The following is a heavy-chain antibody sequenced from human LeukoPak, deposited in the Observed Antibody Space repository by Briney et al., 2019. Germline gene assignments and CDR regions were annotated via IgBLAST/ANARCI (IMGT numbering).Heavy chain of an antibody. CDR1: GFTFTSFA. D-gene: IGHD1-14*01. Sequence: PGGSLRLSCSASGFTFTSFAMHWVRQAPRKGLEYVSAISSSGSNIFYADSVKGRFTISRDNSKSTLYLQMSGLRTDDMAVYYCVRDLRGVEPPPPHQKYWGQGTLVTVSS. CDR2: ISSSGSNI. V-gene: IGHV3-64D*06. J-gene: IGHJ4*02. CDR3: VRDLRGVEPPPPHQKY.